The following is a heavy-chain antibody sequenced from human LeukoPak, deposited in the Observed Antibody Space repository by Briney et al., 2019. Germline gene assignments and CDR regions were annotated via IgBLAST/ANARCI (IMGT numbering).Heavy chain of an antibody. CDR1: GGTFSSYA. V-gene: IGHV1-2*02. Sequence: ASVKVSCKASGGTFSSYAISWVRQAPGQGLEWMGWINPNSGGTNFAPKFQGRVTMTRDTSINTAYVELSRLRSDDTAVYYCARVFLTGTSIDAFDVWGQGTMITVSS. CDR2: INPNSGGT. D-gene: IGHD1-20*01. CDR3: ARVFLTGTSIDAFDV. J-gene: IGHJ3*01.